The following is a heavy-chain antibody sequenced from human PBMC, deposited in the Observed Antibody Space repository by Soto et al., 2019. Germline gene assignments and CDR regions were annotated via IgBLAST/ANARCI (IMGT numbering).Heavy chain of an antibody. V-gene: IGHV3-33*01. Sequence: QVQLVESGGGVVQPGRSLRLSCAASGFTFRSYGMHWVRQAPGKGLEWVASIWHDGSFKYEADPVKGRFTISRDNSKNTLSLQMNSLRADDTAAYYCARGEEEGNYFDNWGLGTLVTVSS. CDR1: GFTFRSYG. CDR2: IWHDGSFK. CDR3: ARGEEEGNYFDN. J-gene: IGHJ4*02.